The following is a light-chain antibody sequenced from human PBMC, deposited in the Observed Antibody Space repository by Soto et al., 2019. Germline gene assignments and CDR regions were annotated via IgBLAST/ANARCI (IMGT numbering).Light chain of an antibody. CDR2: GAS. J-gene: IGKJ1*01. CDR3: QQFSSTPSWT. CDR1: QSVSSD. V-gene: IGKV3-20*01. Sequence: EIVLTQSPATLSVSPGERATLSCRASQSVSSDLAWYHQKPGQAPRLLIYGASTRATGIPARFSGSGSGTDFTLTISRMEPEDFAVYYCQQFSSTPSWTFGQGTKVDNK.